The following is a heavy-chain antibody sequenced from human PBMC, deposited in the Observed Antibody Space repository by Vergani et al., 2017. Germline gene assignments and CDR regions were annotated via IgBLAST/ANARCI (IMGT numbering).Heavy chain of an antibody. V-gene: IGHV3-30*18. CDR2: ISYDGSNK. J-gene: IGHJ4*02. CDR3: VKDGYGGKGDY. D-gene: IGHD4-23*01. CDR1: GFTFSSYG. Sequence: QVQLVESGGGVVQPGRSLRLSCAASGFTFSSYGMHWVRQAPGKGLEWVAVISYDGSNKYYADSVKGRFTISRDNSKNTLYLQMNSLRAEDTAVYYCVKDGYGGKGDYWGQGTLVTVSS.